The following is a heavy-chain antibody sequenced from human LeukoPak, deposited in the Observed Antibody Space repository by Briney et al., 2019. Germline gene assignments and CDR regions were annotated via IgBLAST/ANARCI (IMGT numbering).Heavy chain of an antibody. J-gene: IGHJ4*02. Sequence: GGSLRLSCAASGFTFSSYSMNWVRQAPGMGLEWVSSISSSSSYIFYADSVKGRFTISRDNAKNSLFLQMISLRAEDTAVYYCASGITIRDLDYWGQGTLVTVSS. CDR2: ISSSSSYI. CDR3: ASGITIRDLDY. V-gene: IGHV3-21*01. CDR1: GFTFSSYS. D-gene: IGHD3-10*01.